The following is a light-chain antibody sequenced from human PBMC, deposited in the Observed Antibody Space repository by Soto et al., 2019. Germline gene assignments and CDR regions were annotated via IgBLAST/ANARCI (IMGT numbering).Light chain of an antibody. J-gene: IGKJ4*01. CDR1: QSVLYRSNNKNY. CDR2: WAS. V-gene: IGKV4-1*01. Sequence: DIVMTQSPDSLAVSLGERATISCKSSQSVLYRSNNKNYLAWLQQKPGQPPKLLIYWASTREAGVPDRFTGSGSGTDFTLTISRLQAEDVAIYYCQQYYSSPQLTFGGGTKVEIK. CDR3: QQYYSSPQLT.